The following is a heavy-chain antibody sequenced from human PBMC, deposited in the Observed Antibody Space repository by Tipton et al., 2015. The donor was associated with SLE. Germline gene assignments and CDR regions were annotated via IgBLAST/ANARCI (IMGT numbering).Heavy chain of an antibody. Sequence: SLRLSCAASGFTFSSYALSWVRQAPGKGLEWVSGLSGTYYADSVKGRFTISTDNSKNTLYLQMNSLRAEDTAVYYCARENNLPHIYYYYGMDVWGQGTTVTVSS. CDR3: ARENNLPHIYYYYGMDV. CDR2: LSGT. J-gene: IGHJ6*02. CDR1: GFTFSSYA. D-gene: IGHD1/OR15-1a*01. V-gene: IGHV3-23*01.